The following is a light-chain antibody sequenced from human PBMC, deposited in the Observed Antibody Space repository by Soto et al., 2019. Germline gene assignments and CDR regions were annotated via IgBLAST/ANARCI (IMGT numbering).Light chain of an antibody. CDR1: QGISSY. CDR3: RQSYCTHPIT. CDR2: AAS. Sequence: VIWMTQSPSLLSASTGDRVTISCRMGQGISSYLSWYQQKPAKVPELLIYAASSMQSRGLSRFSGSGSGTDFTLTISSMQHADFAAYYCRQSYCTHPITFGQGTRLEI. V-gene: IGKV1D-8*03. J-gene: IGKJ5*01.